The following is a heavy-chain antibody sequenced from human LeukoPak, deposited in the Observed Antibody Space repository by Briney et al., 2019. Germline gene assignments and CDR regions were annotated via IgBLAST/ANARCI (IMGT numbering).Heavy chain of an antibody. D-gene: IGHD3-9*01. CDR2: ISYDGSNK. V-gene: IGHV3-30*04. CDR3: ARDFLTVADFDWLFPGY. CDR1: GFTFSSYA. Sequence: GRSLRLSCAASGFTFSSYAMHWVRQAPGKGLEWVAVISYDGSNKYYADSEKGRFTISRDNSKITLYLQMNSLRAEDTAVYYCARDFLTVADFDWLFPGYWGQGTLVTVSS. J-gene: IGHJ4*02.